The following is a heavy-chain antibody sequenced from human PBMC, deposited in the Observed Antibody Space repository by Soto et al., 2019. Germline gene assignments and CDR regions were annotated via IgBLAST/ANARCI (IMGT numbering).Heavy chain of an antibody. CDR3: ARGGVYSTSSRPRLYYYAMDV. CDR1: GISFSDYW. Sequence: PGGSLRLSCVDSGISFSDYWMTWVRQAPGKGLEWVASIKQDGSEKSYVDSVEGRFTISRDNAKNSLYLQMDSLRVGDTAVYYCARGGVYSTSSRPRLYYYAMDVWGQGTTVTFSS. J-gene: IGHJ6*02. D-gene: IGHD6-6*01. CDR2: IKQDGSEK. V-gene: IGHV3-7*01.